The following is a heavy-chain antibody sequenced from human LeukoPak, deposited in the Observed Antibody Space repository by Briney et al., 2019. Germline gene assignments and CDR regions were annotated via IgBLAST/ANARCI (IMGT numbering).Heavy chain of an antibody. CDR1: GGSISSYY. CDR2: IYYSGST. J-gene: IGHJ4*02. Sequence: SETLSLTCTVSGGSISSYYWSWIWQPPGKGLEWIGYIYYSGSTNYNPSLKSRVTISVDTSKNQFSLKLSSVTAADTAVYYCARDHCSSTSCYFDDWGQGTLVTVSS. D-gene: IGHD2-2*01. CDR3: ARDHCSSTSCYFDD. V-gene: IGHV4-59*01.